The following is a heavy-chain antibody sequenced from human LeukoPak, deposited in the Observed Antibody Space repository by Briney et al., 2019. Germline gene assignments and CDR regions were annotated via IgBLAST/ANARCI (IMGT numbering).Heavy chain of an antibody. D-gene: IGHD2-8*01. CDR3: ARGGRSTNLARFDN. J-gene: IGHJ4*02. CDR2: IFYSGST. Sequence: SETLSLTCTVSRDSISSYYWSWIRQPPGKGLERIGNIFYSGSTNYHPSLESPVTISVNTSKNQFSLKLNSVTAADPAVYYCARGGRSTNLARFDNWGQGTLVTASS. V-gene: IGHV4-59*01. CDR1: RDSISSYY.